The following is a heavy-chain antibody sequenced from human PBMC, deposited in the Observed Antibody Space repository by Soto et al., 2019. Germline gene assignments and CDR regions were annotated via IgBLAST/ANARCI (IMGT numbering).Heavy chain of an antibody. CDR2: ISAYNGNT. CDR1: GYTFTSYG. Sequence: QVQLVQSGAEVKKPGASVKVSCKASGYTFTSYGISWVRQAPGQGLDWMGWISAYNGNTNYAQKLQGRVTMTTDTSTSTDYMELRSLRSDDTAVDYCARPRAYSSGWYAHSDYCMDVWGQGTTVTVSS. CDR3: ARPRAYSSGWYAHSDYCMDV. J-gene: IGHJ6*02. D-gene: IGHD6-19*01. V-gene: IGHV1-18*01.